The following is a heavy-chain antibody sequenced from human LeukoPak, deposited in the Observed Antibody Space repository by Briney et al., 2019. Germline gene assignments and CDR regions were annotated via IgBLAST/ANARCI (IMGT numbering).Heavy chain of an antibody. Sequence: GGSLRLSCETSGFTAGFTFSTSYMTWVRQAPGMGLEWAAEIGPDGSGPVYVDSVKGRFTISRDNAKNSLYLQMNSLRVEETAVYYCARDFSWRQFDYWGLGTLVTVSS. CDR2: IGPDGSGP. V-gene: IGHV3-7*01. J-gene: IGHJ4*02. CDR3: ARDFSWRQFDY. CDR1: GFTAGFTFSTSY.